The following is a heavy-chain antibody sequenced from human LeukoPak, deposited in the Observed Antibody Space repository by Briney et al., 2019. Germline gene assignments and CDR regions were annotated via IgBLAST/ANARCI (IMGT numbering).Heavy chain of an antibody. J-gene: IGHJ4*02. V-gene: IGHV2-70*11. CDR1: GFSLSTSGMC. D-gene: IGHD6-13*01. CDR2: IDWDDDK. CDR3: ARTPPVAAAGSFDY. Sequence: SSPALVKPTQTLTLTCTFSGFSLSTSGMCVSWIRQPPGKALEWLARIDWDDDKYYSTSLKTRLTISMDTSKNQVVLTMTNMDPVDTATYYCARTPPVAAAGSFDYWGQGTLVTVSS.